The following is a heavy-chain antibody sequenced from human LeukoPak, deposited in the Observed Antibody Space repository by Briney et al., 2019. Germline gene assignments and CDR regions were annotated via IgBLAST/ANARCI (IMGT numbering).Heavy chain of an antibody. D-gene: IGHD3-3*01. V-gene: IGHV3-23*01. Sequence: GGSLRLSCVASGFTFSSYAMSWVRQAPGKGLEWVSAISGSGGSTYYADSVKGRFTISRDNSKNTLYLQMNSLRAEDTAVYYCAKAPPFLGVVIIGDYYYGLSLGAQGPPAPVSS. CDR1: GFTFSSYA. CDR2: ISGSGGST. J-gene: IGHJ6*02. CDR3: AKAPPFLGVVIIGDYYYGLSL.